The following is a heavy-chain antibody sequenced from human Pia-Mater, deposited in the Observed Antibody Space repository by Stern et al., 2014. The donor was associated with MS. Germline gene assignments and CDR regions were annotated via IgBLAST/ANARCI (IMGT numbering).Heavy chain of an antibody. D-gene: IGHD3-3*01. Sequence: QVQLMQSGAEVKKPGASVKVSCKTSGYIFTGYYIHWVRQAPGQGLEWMAWINPNTGGPKYAQKFQGRVNMSRDTSISTAYVELSSLTSDDTAVYYCARDQRGITIFGVVTDYYYLGMDVWGQGTTVTVSS. J-gene: IGHJ6*02. V-gene: IGHV1-2*02. CDR2: INPNTGGP. CDR3: ARDQRGITIFGVVTDYYYLGMDV. CDR1: GYIFTGYY.